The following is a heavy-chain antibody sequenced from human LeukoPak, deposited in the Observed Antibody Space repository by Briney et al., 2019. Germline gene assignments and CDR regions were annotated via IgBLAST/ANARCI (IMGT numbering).Heavy chain of an antibody. CDR1: GGSISSYY. D-gene: IGHD6-13*01. CDR2: IYTSGST. CDR3: ARDPTAAAGLNWFDP. V-gene: IGHV4-4*07. Sequence: PSETLSLTCTVSGGSISSYYWSWIRQPAGKGLEWIGRIYTSGSTNYNPSLKSRVTMSVDTSKNQFSLKLSSVTAADTAVYYCARDPTAAAGLNWFDPRGQGTLVTVSS. J-gene: IGHJ5*02.